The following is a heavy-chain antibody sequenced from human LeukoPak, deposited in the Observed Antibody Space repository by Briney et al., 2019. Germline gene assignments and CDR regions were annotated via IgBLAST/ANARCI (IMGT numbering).Heavy chain of an antibody. Sequence: GGSLRLSCAASGFTFSSYSMNWVRQAPGKGLEWVSSISTSSGYIYYADSVQGRFTISRDNAKNSLYLQMNSLTVEDTAVYYCARDRVSVTGTEDYWGQGTLVTVSS. V-gene: IGHV3-21*01. CDR3: ARDRVSVTGTEDY. CDR1: GFTFSSYS. J-gene: IGHJ4*02. D-gene: IGHD2-21*02. CDR2: ISTSSGYI.